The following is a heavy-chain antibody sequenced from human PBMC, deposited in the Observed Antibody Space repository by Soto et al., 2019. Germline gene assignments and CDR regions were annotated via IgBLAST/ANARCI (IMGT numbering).Heavy chain of an antibody. CDR1: GFTFSSYA. J-gene: IGHJ6*02. CDR2: ISYDGSNK. V-gene: IGHV3-30-3*01. CDR3: ARGGGGAVAGTGSSYDYYYGMDV. D-gene: IGHD6-19*01. Sequence: GGSLRLSCAASGFTFSSYAMHWVRQAPGKGLEWVAVISYDGSNKYYADSVKGRFTISRDNSKNTLYLQMNSLRAEDTAVYYCARGGGGAVAGTGSSYDYYYGMDVWGQGTTVTVSS.